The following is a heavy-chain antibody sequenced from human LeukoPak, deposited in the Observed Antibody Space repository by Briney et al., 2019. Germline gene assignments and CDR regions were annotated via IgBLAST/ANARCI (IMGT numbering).Heavy chain of an antibody. J-gene: IGHJ5*02. CDR2: IYTSGNT. CDR1: GGSISSGSSY. V-gene: IGHV4-61*02. Sequence: SETLSLTCTVSGGSISSGSSYWSWIRQPAGKGLEWIGRIYTSGNTNYKPSLQSRVTISVDTAKNPFSLKLSSVTAADTAVYYCTRGDNTWGQGTLDTVSS. D-gene: IGHD2/OR15-2a*01. CDR3: TRGDNT.